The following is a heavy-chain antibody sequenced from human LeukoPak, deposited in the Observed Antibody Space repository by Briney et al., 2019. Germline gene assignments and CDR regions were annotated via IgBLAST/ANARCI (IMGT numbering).Heavy chain of an antibody. J-gene: IGHJ4*02. D-gene: IGHD2-21*01. CDR2: INHSGST. CDR3: ARGNSLYCGFSQ. V-gene: IGHV4-34*01. CDR1: GGSFSGYY. Sequence: PSETLSLTCAVYGGSFSGYYWSWIRQPPGKGLEWIGEINHSGSTNYNPSLKSRVTISVDTSKNQFSLKLSSVTAADTAVYYCARGNSLYCGFSQGGQGTRVTVSS.